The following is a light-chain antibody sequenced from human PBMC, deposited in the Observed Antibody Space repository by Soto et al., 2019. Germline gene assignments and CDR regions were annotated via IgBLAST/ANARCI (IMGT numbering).Light chain of an antibody. CDR2: AAS. J-gene: IGKJ4*02. CDR3: QQYHSLPQLT. V-gene: IGKV1-16*02. Sequence: DIQMTPSPSSLSASVGDRVTITCRASQVISNYLAWFQQKPGKAPKSLIYAASSLQTGVPSKFNGIGSETDYTHPISRLEPEHFATDCSQQYHSLPQLTFAGGTKVEIK. CDR1: QVISNY.